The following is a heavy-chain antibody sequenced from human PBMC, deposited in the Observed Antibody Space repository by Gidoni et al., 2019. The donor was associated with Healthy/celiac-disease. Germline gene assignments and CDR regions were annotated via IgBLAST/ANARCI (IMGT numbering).Heavy chain of an antibody. Sequence: EVQLVESGGGLVKPGGSLRLSCAASGFTFSSYSMNWVRQAPGKGLEWVSSISSSSSYIYYADSVKGRFTISRDNAKNSLYLQMNSLRAEDTAVYYCARTCTWYDFWIGGPFDYWGQGTLVTVSS. CDR1: GFTFSSYS. CDR2: ISSSSSYI. CDR3: ARTCTWYDFWIGGPFDY. V-gene: IGHV3-21*01. J-gene: IGHJ4*02. D-gene: IGHD3-3*01.